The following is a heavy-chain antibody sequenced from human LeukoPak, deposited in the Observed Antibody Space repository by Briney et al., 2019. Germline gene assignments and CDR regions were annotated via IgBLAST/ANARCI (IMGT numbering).Heavy chain of an antibody. CDR3: AKVRTMIAVAFDI. CDR1: GYTFTTYG. J-gene: IGHJ3*02. D-gene: IGHD3-22*01. Sequence: PGGSLRLSCVGSGYTFTTYGMSWVRQAPGKGLEWVSGLDNNGDNTYYADSVKGRFTISRDDSKNTLYLQMNSLRAEDTAVYYCAKVRTMIAVAFDIWGQGTMVTVSS. V-gene: IGHV3-23*01. CDR2: LDNNGDNT.